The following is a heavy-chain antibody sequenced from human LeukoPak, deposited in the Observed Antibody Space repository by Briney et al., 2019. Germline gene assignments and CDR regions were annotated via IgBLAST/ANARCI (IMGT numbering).Heavy chain of an antibody. Sequence: GESLKISCEGSGYSFTSYWISWVRQMPGKGLEWMGRIDPSDSFTKYSPSFEGHVTISADKSISTAYLQWSSLKASDTAMYYCARRYSYGKIDYWGQGTLVTVSS. D-gene: IGHD5-18*01. V-gene: IGHV5-10-1*01. CDR1: GYSFTSYW. J-gene: IGHJ4*02. CDR3: ARRYSYGKIDY. CDR2: IDPSDSFT.